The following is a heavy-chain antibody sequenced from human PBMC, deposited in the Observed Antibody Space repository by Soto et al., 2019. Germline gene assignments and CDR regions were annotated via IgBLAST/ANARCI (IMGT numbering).Heavy chain of an antibody. V-gene: IGHV4-59*08. D-gene: IGHD3-10*01. CDR2: IYYSGST. J-gene: IGHJ6*02. CDR3: ASKGGDDYYYYGMDV. Sequence: QVQLHEWGTGQVKPSETLSLTCTVSGGSISSYYWSWIRQPRGKGLEWIGYIYYSGSTNYNPSLKSRVTISVDTSKNQFSLKLSSVTAADTAVYYCASKGGDDYYYYGMDVWGQGTTVTVSS. CDR1: GGSISSYY.